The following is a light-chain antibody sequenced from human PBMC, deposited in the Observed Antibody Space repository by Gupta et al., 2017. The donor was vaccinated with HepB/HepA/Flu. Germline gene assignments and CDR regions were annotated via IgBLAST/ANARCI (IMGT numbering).Light chain of an antibody. CDR2: GAS. Sequence: ETVLTQSPGTLSLSPGERATLSCRASQSVSSSYLAWYQQKPGQAPRLLIYGASSRATGIPDRFSGSGSGTDFTLTISRLEPEDFAGYYCQQYGSSLRSFGQGTRLEI. CDR1: QSVSSSY. V-gene: IGKV3-20*01. J-gene: IGKJ5*01. CDR3: QQYGSSLRS.